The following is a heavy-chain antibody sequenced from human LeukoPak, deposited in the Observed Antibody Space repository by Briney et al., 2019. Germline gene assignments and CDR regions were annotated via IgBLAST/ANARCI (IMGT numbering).Heavy chain of an antibody. Sequence: GRSLGLSCAASGFTFSSYAMHWVRQAPGKGLEWVAVISYDGSNKYYADSVKGRFTISRDNSKNTLYLQMNSLRAEDTAVYYCARDGGYCSGGSCYIHYWYFDLWGRGTLVTVSS. CDR2: ISYDGSNK. CDR1: GFTFSSYA. V-gene: IGHV3-30-3*01. J-gene: IGHJ2*01. D-gene: IGHD2-15*01. CDR3: ARDGGYCSGGSCYIHYWYFDL.